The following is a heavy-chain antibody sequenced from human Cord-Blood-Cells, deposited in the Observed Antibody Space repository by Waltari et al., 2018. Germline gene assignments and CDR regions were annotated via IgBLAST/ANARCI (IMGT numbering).Heavy chain of an antibody. V-gene: IGHV3-30*04. Sequence: QVQLVESGGGVVQPGRSLRLSCAASGFTFSSYAMHWVRQAPGKGLEWVAVISYDGSNKYYADSVKGRFTISRDNSKNTLYRQMNSLRAEDTAVYYCARGFNWNYFDYWGQGTLVTVSS. J-gene: IGHJ4*02. CDR2: ISYDGSNK. CDR1: GFTFSSYA. D-gene: IGHD1-20*01. CDR3: ARGFNWNYFDY.